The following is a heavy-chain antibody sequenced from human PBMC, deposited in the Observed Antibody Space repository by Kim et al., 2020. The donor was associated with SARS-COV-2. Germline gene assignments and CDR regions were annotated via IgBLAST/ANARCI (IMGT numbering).Heavy chain of an antibody. CDR3: AKGPRHCEGSSCDDDAFVI. CDR1: GFIFPNHA. Sequence: GGSLRLSCAVSGFIFPNHAMTWVRQAPGKGLEWVSTINGGGDIPYYANSVKGRFTISRDNSKNTLNLQMNYLRVEDTAVYYCAKGPRHCEGSSCDDDAFVIWGQGTVVTVSS. CDR2: INGGGDIP. D-gene: IGHD2-15*01. J-gene: IGHJ3*02. V-gene: IGHV3-23*01.